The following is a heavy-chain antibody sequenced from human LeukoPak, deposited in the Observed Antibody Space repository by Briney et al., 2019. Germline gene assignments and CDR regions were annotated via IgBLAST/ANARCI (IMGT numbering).Heavy chain of an antibody. CDR3: AKERFGELREYYFDY. V-gene: IGHV3-23*01. CDR2: ISGRGGST. CDR1: GFTFSSYA. Sequence: GGSLSLSCAASGFTFSSYAMSWVRQAPGKGLEWVSAISGRGGSTYYADSVKGRFTISRDNSKNTLYLQMNSLRAEDTAVYYCAKERFGELREYYFDYWGQGTLVTVSS. J-gene: IGHJ4*02. D-gene: IGHD3-10*01.